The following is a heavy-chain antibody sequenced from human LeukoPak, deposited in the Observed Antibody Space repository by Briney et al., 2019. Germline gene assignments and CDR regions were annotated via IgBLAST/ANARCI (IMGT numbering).Heavy chain of an antibody. J-gene: IGHJ4*02. Sequence: PSETLSLTCTVSGGSISSYYWSWIRQPPGKGLEWIGYIYYSGSTNYNPSLKSRVTISVDTSKNQFSLKLSSVTAADTAVYYCARAIAVVGYFDYGGRGPLVTVSS. CDR2: IYYSGST. CDR1: GGSISSYY. CDR3: ARAIAVVGYFDY. V-gene: IGHV4-59*01. D-gene: IGHD6-19*01.